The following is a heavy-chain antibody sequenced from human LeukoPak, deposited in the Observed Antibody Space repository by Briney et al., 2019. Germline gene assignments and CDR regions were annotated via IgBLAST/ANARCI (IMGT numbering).Heavy chain of an antibody. D-gene: IGHD2-2*01. CDR1: GDSVTNTRYY. Sequence: SETLSLTCTVSGDSVTNTRYYWGWIRQPPGKGLEWIGTIYYTGDTYYNPSLKSRVTISVDTSNDQFSLELTSVTAADTAVYYCAREGFGCSSTSCYPSYYYYMDVWGKGTTVTISS. V-gene: IGHV4-39*07. CDR3: AREGFGCSSTSCYPSYYYYMDV. CDR2: IYYTGDT. J-gene: IGHJ6*03.